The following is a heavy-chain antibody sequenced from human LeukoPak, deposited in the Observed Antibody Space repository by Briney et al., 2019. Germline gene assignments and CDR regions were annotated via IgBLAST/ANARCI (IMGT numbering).Heavy chain of an antibody. D-gene: IGHD4-11*01. Sequence: GASVKVSCKASGYTFTGYYMHWVRQAPGQGLEWMGWINPDSGGTNYAQKFQGRVTMTRDTSISTAYMELSRLRSDDTAVYYCARSKTYSNPLGYWGQGTLVTVSS. V-gene: IGHV1-2*02. J-gene: IGHJ4*02. CDR1: GYTFTGYY. CDR3: ARSKTYSNPLGY. CDR2: INPDSGGT.